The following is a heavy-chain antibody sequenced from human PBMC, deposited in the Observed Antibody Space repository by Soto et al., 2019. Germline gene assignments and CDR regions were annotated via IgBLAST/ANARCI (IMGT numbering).Heavy chain of an antibody. D-gene: IGHD3-10*01. CDR2: IYYSGST. V-gene: IGHV4-59*01. Sequence: PSETLSLTCTVSGGSISSYYWSWIRQPPGKGLEWIGYIYYSGSTNYNPSLKSRVTISVDTSKNQFSLKLSSVTAADTAVYYCARVGLPGWFDPWGQGTLVTVS. J-gene: IGHJ5*02. CDR3: ARVGLPGWFDP. CDR1: GGSISSYY.